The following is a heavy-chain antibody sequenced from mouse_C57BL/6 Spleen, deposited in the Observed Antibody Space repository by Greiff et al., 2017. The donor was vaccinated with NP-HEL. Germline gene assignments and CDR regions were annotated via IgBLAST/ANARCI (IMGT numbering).Heavy chain of an antibody. Sequence: EVKLVESGPGLVKPSQSLSLTCSVTGYSITSGYYWNWIRQFPGNKLEWMGYISYDGSNNYNPSLKNRISITRDTSKNQFFLKLNSVTTEDTATYYCARVFYGYDPYYYAMDYWGQGTSVTVSS. D-gene: IGHD2-2*01. CDR2: ISYDGSN. CDR3: ARVFYGYDPYYYAMDY. CDR1: GYSITSGYY. V-gene: IGHV3-6*01. J-gene: IGHJ4*01.